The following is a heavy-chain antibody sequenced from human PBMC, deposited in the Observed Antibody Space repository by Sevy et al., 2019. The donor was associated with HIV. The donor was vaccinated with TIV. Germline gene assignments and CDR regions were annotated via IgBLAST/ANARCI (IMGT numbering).Heavy chain of an antibody. D-gene: IGHD5-12*01. V-gene: IGHV3-33*01. Sequence: GGSLRLSCAASGFSFSNSGMHWVRQAPGKGLEWVAAIWFDGSVKYYKDSVKDRFTIFRDNSRNTQYLQINSLRAEDTAVYYCARETISGYNLWGQGTLVTVSS. CDR2: IWFDGSVK. CDR3: ARETISGYNL. J-gene: IGHJ4*02. CDR1: GFSFSNSG.